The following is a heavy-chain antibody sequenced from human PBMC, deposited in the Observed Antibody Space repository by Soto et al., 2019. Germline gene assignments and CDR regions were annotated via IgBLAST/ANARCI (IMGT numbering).Heavy chain of an antibody. CDR3: AREGVGAWDYYYYYGMDV. D-gene: IGHD1-26*01. V-gene: IGHV3-21*01. CDR1: GFTFSSYS. J-gene: IGHJ6*02. CDR2: ISSSSSYI. Sequence: PGGSLRLSCAASGFTFSSYSMHWVRQAPGKGLEWVSSISSSSSYIYYADSVKGQFTISRDNAKNSLYLQMNSLRAEDTAVYYCAREGVGAWDYYYYYGMDVWGQGTTVTVSS.